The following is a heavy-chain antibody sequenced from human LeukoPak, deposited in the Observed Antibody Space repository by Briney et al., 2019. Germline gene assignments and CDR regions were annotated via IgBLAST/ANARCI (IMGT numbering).Heavy chain of an antibody. J-gene: IGHJ6*03. CDR3: RAVEYQLLWSLYYYYMDV. CDR2: IYYSGST. V-gene: IGHV4-39*01. Sequence: SETLSLTCTVSGGSISSSSYYWGWIRQPPGKGLEWIGSIYYSGSTYYNPSLKSRVTISVDTSKNQFSLKLSSVTAADTAVYYCRAVEYQLLWSLYYYYMDVWGKGTTVTISS. CDR1: GGSISSSSYY. D-gene: IGHD2-2*01.